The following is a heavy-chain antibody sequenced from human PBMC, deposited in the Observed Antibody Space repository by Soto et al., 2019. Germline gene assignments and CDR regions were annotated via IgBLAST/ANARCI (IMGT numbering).Heavy chain of an antibody. CDR1: GFTFSSYG. D-gene: IGHD4-17*01. V-gene: IGHV3-30*18. J-gene: IGHJ6*02. Sequence: GGSLRLSCAASGFTFSSYGMHWVRQAPGKGLEWVAVISYDGSNKYYADSVKGRFTISRDNSKNTLYLQMNSLRAEDTAVYYCAKDQGVYGGTQLTNYYYYGMDVWGQGTTVTVSS. CDR3: AKDQGVYGGTQLTNYYYYGMDV. CDR2: ISYDGSNK.